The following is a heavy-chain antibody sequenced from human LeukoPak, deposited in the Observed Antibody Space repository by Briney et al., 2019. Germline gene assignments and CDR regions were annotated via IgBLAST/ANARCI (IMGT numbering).Heavy chain of an antibody. CDR2: FYPGDSDT. CDR3: ARQGVGAFGI. J-gene: IGHJ3*02. CDR1: GYSFTNYW. Sequence: GESLKISXKGSGYSFTNYWIGWVRQMPGKGLEYMGVFYPGDSDTTYSPSFQGQVTISTDKSISTAYLQWSSLKASDTAMYYCARQGVGAFGIWGQGTMVTVSS. V-gene: IGHV5-51*01. D-gene: IGHD3-16*01.